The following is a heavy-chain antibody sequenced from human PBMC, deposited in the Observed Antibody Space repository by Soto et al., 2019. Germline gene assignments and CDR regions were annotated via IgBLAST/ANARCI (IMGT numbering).Heavy chain of an antibody. V-gene: IGHV1-46*01. J-gene: IGHJ4*02. CDR1: GYTFASYY. CDR2: INPSGGST. Sequence: ASVEVCCKASGYTFASYYKHWVRQAPGQGLEWMGIINPSGGSTSYAQKFQGRATMTRDTSTSTVYMQMNNLRDEDTAVYYCARDDDNDANALDYWGPGTLVTVSS. CDR3: ARDDDNDANALDY.